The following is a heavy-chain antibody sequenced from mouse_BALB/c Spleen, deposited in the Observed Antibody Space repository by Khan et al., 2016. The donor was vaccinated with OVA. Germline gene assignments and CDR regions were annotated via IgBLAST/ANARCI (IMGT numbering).Heavy chain of an antibody. CDR1: GFSLTSYG. CDR3: ARLEDK. J-gene: IGHJ2*01. CDR2: IWAGGST. V-gene: IGHV2-9*02. Sequence: QVQLKESGPGLVAPSQSLSITCTVSGFSLTSYGVHWVRQPPGKGLEWLGVIWAGGSTNYNSALMSRLSISKDNSTSPVFLKMNSLPTDDTAKYYCARLEDKWGQGTTLTVSS.